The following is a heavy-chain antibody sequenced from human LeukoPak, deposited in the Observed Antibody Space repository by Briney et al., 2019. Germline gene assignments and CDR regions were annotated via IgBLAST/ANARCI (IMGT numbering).Heavy chain of an antibody. CDR1: GFTFSSYG. J-gene: IGHJ3*02. Sequence: GGSLRLSCAASGFTFSSYGMHWVRQAPGKGLEWVAVIWYDGSNKYYADSVKGRFTISRDNSKNTLYLQMNSLRAEDTAVYYCARDQNWELEAFDIWGQGTMVTVSS. D-gene: IGHD1-26*01. V-gene: IGHV3-33*01. CDR2: IWYDGSNK. CDR3: ARDQNWELEAFDI.